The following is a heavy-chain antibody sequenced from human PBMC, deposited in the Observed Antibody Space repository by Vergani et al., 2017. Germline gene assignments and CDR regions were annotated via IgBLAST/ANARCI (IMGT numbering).Heavy chain of an antibody. J-gene: IGHJ4*02. D-gene: IGHD6-13*01. Sequence: EVQLVQSGAEVKKPGESLKISCKGSGYSFTSYWIGWVRPMPGKGLEWMGIIYPGDSDTRYSPSFQGQVTISADKSISTAYLQWSSLKASDTAMYYCARPGIAAANPYYFDYWGQGTLVTVSS. CDR2: IYPGDSDT. CDR3: ARPGIAAANPYYFDY. CDR1: GYSFTSYW. V-gene: IGHV5-51*01.